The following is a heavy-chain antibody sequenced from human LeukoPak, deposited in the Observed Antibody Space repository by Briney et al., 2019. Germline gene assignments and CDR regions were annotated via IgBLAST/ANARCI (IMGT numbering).Heavy chain of an antibody. Sequence: GGSLRLSCTASGFTLGDYAMSWFRQAPGKGLEWVGFIRSKAYGGTTEYAASVKGRFTISRDDSKSIAYLQMNSLKTEDTAVYYCTREVGYSGYDSFDYWGQGTLVTVSS. CDR1: GFTLGDYA. V-gene: IGHV3-49*03. D-gene: IGHD5-12*01. CDR2: IRSKAYGGTT. CDR3: TREVGYSGYDSFDY. J-gene: IGHJ4*02.